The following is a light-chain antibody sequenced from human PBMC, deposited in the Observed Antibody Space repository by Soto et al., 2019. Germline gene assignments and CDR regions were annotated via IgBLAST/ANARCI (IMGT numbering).Light chain of an antibody. CDR2: GTS. CDR3: QHYNSYSEA. V-gene: IGKV3-20*01. J-gene: IGKJ1*01. Sequence: EFVLTQSPGTLSLSPGERATLSGMASQSVSSYLAWYQQKPGQAPRLLIYGTSSRATGIPDRFSGSGSGTEFTLTISSLQPDDFATYYCQHYNSYSEAFGQGTKVDI. CDR1: QSVSSY.